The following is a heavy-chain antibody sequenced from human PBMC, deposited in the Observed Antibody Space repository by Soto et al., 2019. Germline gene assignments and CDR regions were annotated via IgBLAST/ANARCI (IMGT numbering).Heavy chain of an antibody. V-gene: IGHV4-34*01. J-gene: IGHJ4*02. CDR2: INHSGST. CDR1: GGSFSGYY. CDR3: ARGRNIVVVPAANNTYFDY. D-gene: IGHD2-2*01. Sequence: SETLSLTCAVYGGSFSGYYWSWIRQPPGKGLEWIGEINHSGSTNYNPSLKSRVTISVDTSKNQFSLKLSSVTAADTAVYYCARGRNIVVVPAANNTYFDYWGQGTLVTVSS.